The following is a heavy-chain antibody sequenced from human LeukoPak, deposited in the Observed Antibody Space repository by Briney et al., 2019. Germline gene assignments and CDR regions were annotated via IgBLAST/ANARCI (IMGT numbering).Heavy chain of an antibody. CDR2: IYYSGST. V-gene: IGHV4-30-4*08. CDR3: ARCGVSSDAFDI. CDR1: GGSISSGDYY. Sequence: PSETLSLTCTVSGGSISSGDYYWNWIRQPPGKGLEWIGYIYYSGSTYYNPSLKSRVTISVDTSKNQFSLKLSSVTAADTAVYYCARCGVSSDAFDIWGQGTMVTVSS. J-gene: IGHJ3*02. D-gene: IGHD2-21*01.